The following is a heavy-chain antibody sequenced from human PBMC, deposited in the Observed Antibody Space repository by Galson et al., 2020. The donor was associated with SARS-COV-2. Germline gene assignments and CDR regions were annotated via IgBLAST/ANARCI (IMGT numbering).Heavy chain of an antibody. CDR1: GFTFSNYV. Sequence: QAGGSLRLSCAASGFTFSNYVMTWVRQAPGKGLEWVSAISGSGSNTYYADSVKGRFTISRDNSKNTLYLQMNSLRAEDTAVYFCAKDLAKSYPQLTTTFDYWGQGTLVTVSS. CDR2: ISGSGSNT. V-gene: IGHV3-23*01. D-gene: IGHD1-1*01. CDR3: AKDLAKSYPQLTTTFDY. J-gene: IGHJ4*02.